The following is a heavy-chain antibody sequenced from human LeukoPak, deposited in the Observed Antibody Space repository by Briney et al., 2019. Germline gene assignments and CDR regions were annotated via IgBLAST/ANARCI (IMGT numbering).Heavy chain of an antibody. CDR2: ISSSSSYI. V-gene: IGHV3-21*01. CDR1: GFTFSSYS. Sequence: GGSLRLSCAASGFTFSSYSMNWVRQAPGQGLEWVSSISSSSSYIYYADSVKGRFTISRDNAKNSLYLQMNSLRAEDTAVYYCARDREGQWPIPYYYYGMDVWGQGTTVTVSS. J-gene: IGHJ6*02. CDR3: ARDREGQWPIPYYYYGMDV. D-gene: IGHD6-19*01.